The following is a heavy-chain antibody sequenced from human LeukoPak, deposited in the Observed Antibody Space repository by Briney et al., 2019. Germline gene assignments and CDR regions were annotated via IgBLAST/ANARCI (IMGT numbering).Heavy chain of an antibody. Sequence: SETLSLTCGVYGGSFSAYYWSWIRQSPGKGLEWIGEMHQSGSTDYNPSLKSRVTLLVDTSRNQFSLSLNSVTAADTAIYYCARAPWDGYFGYWGQGILVTVSS. CDR3: ARAPWDGYFGY. CDR1: GGSFSAYY. D-gene: IGHD1-26*01. J-gene: IGHJ4*02. CDR2: MHQSGST. V-gene: IGHV4-34*01.